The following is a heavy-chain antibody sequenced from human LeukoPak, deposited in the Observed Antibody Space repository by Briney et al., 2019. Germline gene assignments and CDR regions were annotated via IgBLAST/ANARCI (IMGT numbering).Heavy chain of an antibody. D-gene: IGHD6-19*01. V-gene: IGHV3-23*01. CDR3: AEDREGPSGWTFIDY. J-gene: IGHJ4*02. CDR1: GFTFSSYA. CDR2: ISGSGGST. Sequence: QSGGSLRLSCAASGFTFSSYAMSWVRQAPGKGLEWVSAISGSGGSTYYADSVKGRFTISRDNSKNTLYLQMNSLRAEDTAVYYCAEDREGPSGWTFIDYWGQGTLVTVSS.